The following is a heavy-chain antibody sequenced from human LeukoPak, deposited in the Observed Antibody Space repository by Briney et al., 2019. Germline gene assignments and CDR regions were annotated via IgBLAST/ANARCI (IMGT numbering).Heavy chain of an antibody. CDR2: VGDGGRDT. CDR1: GFSFSTYA. D-gene: IGHD4-17*01. J-gene: IGHJ4*02. V-gene: IGHV3-23*01. CDR3: AKALYGDYGRVQY. Sequence: PGGSLRLSCAASGFSFSTYAMSWVRQAPGKGLDWVSTVGDGGRDTHYADSVKGRFTISRDDSNNTLYLQMNSLRADDTAVYYCAKALYGDYGRVQYWGQGTLVTVSS.